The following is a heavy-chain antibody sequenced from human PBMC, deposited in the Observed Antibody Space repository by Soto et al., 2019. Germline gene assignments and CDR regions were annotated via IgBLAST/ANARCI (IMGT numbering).Heavy chain of an antibody. D-gene: IGHD5-12*01. J-gene: IGHJ4*02. V-gene: IGHV4-31*03. Sequence: QVQLQESGPGLVKPSQTLSLTCTVSGDSISSGAYYWTWIRQHPGKGLEWIGYIYYSGTAYYNPSLESRLTISVDTSKNQFSLKLNSVTAADMAVYYCARDRDGYNSVDYWGQGIRVTVSS. CDR2: IYYSGTA. CDR3: ARDRDGYNSVDY. CDR1: GDSISSGAYY.